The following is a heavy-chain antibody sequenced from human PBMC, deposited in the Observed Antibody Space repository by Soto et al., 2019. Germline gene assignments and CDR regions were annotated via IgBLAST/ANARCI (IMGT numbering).Heavy chain of an antibody. CDR1: GGTFSSYA. V-gene: IGHV1-69*01. D-gene: IGHD1-26*01. CDR3: AREGYGEVGATAPGGY. Sequence: QVQLVQSGAEVKKPGSSVKVSCKASGGTFSSYAISWVRQAPGQGLEWMGGIIPIFGTANYAQKFQGRVTITADESTSTAYMELSSLRSEDTAMYYCAREGYGEVGATAPGGYWGQGTLVTVSS. J-gene: IGHJ4*02. CDR2: IIPIFGTA.